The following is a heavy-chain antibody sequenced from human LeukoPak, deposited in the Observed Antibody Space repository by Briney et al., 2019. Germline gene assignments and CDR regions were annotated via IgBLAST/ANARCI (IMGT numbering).Heavy chain of an antibody. Sequence: PGGSLRLSCAASGFSFSPYTMNWVRQAPGKGLEWVSSISSSSTYKYYADSVQGRFTISRDNAKNSLYLQMNSQRAEDTAVYYCARPTTVTTIAADAFDIWGQGTMVTVSS. CDR2: ISSSSTYK. CDR3: ARPTTVTTIAADAFDI. CDR1: GFSFSPYT. V-gene: IGHV3-21*01. J-gene: IGHJ3*02. D-gene: IGHD4-11*01.